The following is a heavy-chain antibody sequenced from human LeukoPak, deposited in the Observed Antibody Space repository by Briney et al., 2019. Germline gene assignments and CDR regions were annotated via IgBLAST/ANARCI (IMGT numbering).Heavy chain of an antibody. CDR3: ARGLVWFDP. Sequence: SQTLPLTCAISGDSVSSNSAVWNWIRQSPSRGLEWQGRTYYRSQWYSHYAVSVKSRITINPDTSKNQFSLQLNSVTPEDTAMYYCARGLVWFDPWGQGTLVTVSS. CDR2: TYYRSQWYS. CDR1: GDSVSSNSAV. V-gene: IGHV6-1*01. J-gene: IGHJ5*02.